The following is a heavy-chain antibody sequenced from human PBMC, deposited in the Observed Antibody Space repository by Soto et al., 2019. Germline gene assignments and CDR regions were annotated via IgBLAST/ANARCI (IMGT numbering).Heavy chain of an antibody. V-gene: IGHV3-30-3*01. CDR2: ISYDGSNK. CDR3: ARERLEVVVAATPEYGMDV. J-gene: IGHJ6*02. Sequence: GGSLRLSCAASGFTFSSYAMHWVRQAPGKGLEWVAVISYDGSNKYYADSVKGRFTISRDNSKNTLYLQMNSLRAEDTAVYYCARERLEVVVAATPEYGMDVWGQGTTVTVSS. D-gene: IGHD2-15*01. CDR1: GFTFSSYA.